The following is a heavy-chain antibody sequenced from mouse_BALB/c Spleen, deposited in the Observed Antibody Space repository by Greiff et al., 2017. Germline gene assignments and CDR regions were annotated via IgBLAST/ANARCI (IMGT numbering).Heavy chain of an antibody. V-gene: IGHV1S26*01. D-gene: IGHD2-2*01. CDR3: ARYGYGSMDY. CDR1: GFNIKDTY. Sequence: QVQLKESGAELVKPGASVKLSCTASGFNIKDTYMHWVKQRPEQGLEWIGYINPSTGYTEYNQKFKDKATLTADKSSSTAYMQLSSLTSEDSAVYYCARYGYGSMDYWGQGTSVTVSS. CDR2: INPSTGYT. J-gene: IGHJ4*01.